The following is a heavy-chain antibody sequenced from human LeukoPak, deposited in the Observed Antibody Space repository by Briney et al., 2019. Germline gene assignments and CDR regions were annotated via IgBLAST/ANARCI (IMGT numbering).Heavy chain of an antibody. CDR3: AKVVQLLWFGELSPYYFDY. CDR2: ISSSSSYI. D-gene: IGHD3-10*01. J-gene: IGHJ4*02. V-gene: IGHV3-21*04. Sequence: GGSLRLSCAASGFTFSSYSMNWVRQAPGKGLEWVSSISSSSSYIYYADSVKGRFTISRDNAKNSLYLQMNSLRAEDTAVYYCAKVVQLLWFGELSPYYFDYWGQGTLVTVSS. CDR1: GFTFSSYS.